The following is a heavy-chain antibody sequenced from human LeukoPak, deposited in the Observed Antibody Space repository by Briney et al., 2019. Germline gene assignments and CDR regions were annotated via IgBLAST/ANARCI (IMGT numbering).Heavy chain of an antibody. V-gene: IGHV3-7*01. J-gene: IGHJ5*02. CDR3: ARDGPPYYDILTGYPRWFDP. CDR1: GFTFSSYW. Sequence: GGSLRLSCAASGFTFSSYWMSWVRQAPGKGLEWVANIKQDGSEKYYVDSVKGRFTISRDNAKNSLYLQMNSLRAEDTAVYYCARDGPPYYDILTGYPRWFDPWGQGTLVTVSS. CDR2: IKQDGSEK. D-gene: IGHD3-9*01.